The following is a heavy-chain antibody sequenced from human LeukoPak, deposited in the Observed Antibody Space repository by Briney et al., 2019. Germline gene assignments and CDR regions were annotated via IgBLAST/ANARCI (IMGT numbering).Heavy chain of an antibody. D-gene: IGHD3-22*01. CDR1: GFTFSSYW. J-gene: IGHJ4*02. CDR2: INSDGSST. V-gene: IGHV3-74*01. CDR3: ASGLLMYYYDSSGRPFDY. Sequence: PGGSLRLSCAASGFTFSSYWMHWVRQAPGKGLGWVSRINSDGSSTSYADSVKGRFTISRDNAKNTLYLQMNSLRAEDTAVYYCASGLLMYYYDSSGRPFDYWGQGTLVTVSS.